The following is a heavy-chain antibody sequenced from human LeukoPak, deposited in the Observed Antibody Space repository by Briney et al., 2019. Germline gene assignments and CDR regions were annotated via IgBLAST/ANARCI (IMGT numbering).Heavy chain of an antibody. CDR2: ISYDGSNK. D-gene: IGHD3-3*01. J-gene: IGHJ4*02. CDR3: ARDHYYDFWSGYFQAPDFDY. V-gene: IGHV3-30-3*01. CDR1: GFTFSSYA. Sequence: GGSLRLSCAASGFTFSSYAMHWARQAPGKGLEWVAVISYDGSNKYYADSVKGRFTISRDNSKNTLYLQMNSLRAEDTAVYYCARDHYYDFWSGYFQAPDFDYWGQGTLVTVSS.